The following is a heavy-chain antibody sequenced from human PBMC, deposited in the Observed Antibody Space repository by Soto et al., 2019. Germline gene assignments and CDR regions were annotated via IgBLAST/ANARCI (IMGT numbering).Heavy chain of an antibody. CDR2: INAGNGNT. Sequence: ASVKVSCKASGYTFTSYAMHWVRQAPGQRLEWMGWINAGNGNTKYSQKFQGRVTITRYTSASTAYMELSSLRSEDTAVYYCARSIVVVTAADYWGQGTLVTVSS. V-gene: IGHV1-3*01. CDR3: ARSIVVVTAADY. J-gene: IGHJ4*02. CDR1: GYTFTSYA. D-gene: IGHD2-21*02.